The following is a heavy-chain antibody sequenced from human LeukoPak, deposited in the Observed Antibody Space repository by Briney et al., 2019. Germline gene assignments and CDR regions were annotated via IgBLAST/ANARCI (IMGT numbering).Heavy chain of an antibody. D-gene: IGHD3-10*01. CDR3: ATNAPSGTGSFRYFAY. J-gene: IGHJ4*02. V-gene: IGHV5-51*01. Sequence: GESLKISCKGSGYSFTSYWIGWVRQMPGKGLEWMGIIYPGDSDSRYSPSFQGQVTISADKSISTAYLQWSSLKASDTAMYYCATNAPSGTGSFRYFAYWGQGTLVTVSS. CDR1: GYSFTSYW. CDR2: IYPGDSDS.